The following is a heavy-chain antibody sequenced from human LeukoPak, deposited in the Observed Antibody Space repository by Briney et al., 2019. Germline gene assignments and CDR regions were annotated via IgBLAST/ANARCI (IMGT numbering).Heavy chain of an antibody. V-gene: IGHV4-34*01. CDR2: INHSGST. D-gene: IGHD3-9*01. J-gene: IGHJ4*02. CDR1: GGSFSGYY. Sequence: SETLSLTCAVYGGSFSGYYWSWIRQPPGKGLEWIGEINHSGSTNYNPSLKSRVTISVDTSKNQFSLKLSSVTAADTAVYYCAREGGAGYQIIDYWGQGTLVTVSS. CDR3: AREGGAGYQIIDY.